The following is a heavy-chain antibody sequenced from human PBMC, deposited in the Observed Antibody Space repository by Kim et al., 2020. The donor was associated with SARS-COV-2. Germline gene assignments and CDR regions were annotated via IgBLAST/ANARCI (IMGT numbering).Heavy chain of an antibody. CDR1: GFTVSSNY. CDR3: ARAEPSNYGSGSYHLDY. J-gene: IGHJ4*02. V-gene: IGHV3-53*01. Sequence: GGSLRLSCAASGFTVSSNYMSWVRQAPGKGLEWVSVIYSGGSTYYADSVKGRFTISRDNSKNTLYLQMNSLRAEDTAVYYCARAEPSNYGSGSYHLDYWGQGTLVTVSS. D-gene: IGHD3-10*01. CDR2: IYSGGST.